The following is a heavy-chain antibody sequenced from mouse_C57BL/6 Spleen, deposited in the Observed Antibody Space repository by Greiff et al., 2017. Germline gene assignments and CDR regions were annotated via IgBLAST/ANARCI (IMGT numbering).Heavy chain of an antibody. Sequence: DVKLVESGGDLVKPGGSLKLSCAASGFTFSSYGMSWVRQTPDKRLEWVATISSGGSYTYYPDSVKGRFTISRDNAKNTLYLQMSSLKSEDTAMYYCARQIYYGNYTFFDYWGQGTTLTVSS. CDR1: GFTFSSYG. J-gene: IGHJ2*01. V-gene: IGHV5-6*02. CDR3: ARQIYYGNYTFFDY. CDR2: ISSGGSYT. D-gene: IGHD2-1*01.